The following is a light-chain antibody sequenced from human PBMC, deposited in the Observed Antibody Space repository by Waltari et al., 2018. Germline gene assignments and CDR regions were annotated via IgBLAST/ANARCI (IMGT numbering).Light chain of an antibody. Sequence: ETVMTQSQATLSVSPGESATLSCTASQNINVNLAWYQQQVGQAPRLLIYGASSRTTGIPARFGGSGSGTDFTLTISSVQSEDFAIYYCQQYDKWPFTFGQGTKVDIK. V-gene: IGKV3-15*01. CDR2: GAS. CDR3: QQYDKWPFT. CDR1: QNINVN. J-gene: IGKJ2*01.